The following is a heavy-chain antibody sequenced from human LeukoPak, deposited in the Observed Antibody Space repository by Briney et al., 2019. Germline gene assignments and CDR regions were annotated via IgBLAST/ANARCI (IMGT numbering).Heavy chain of an antibody. V-gene: IGHV4-34*01. D-gene: IGHD2-15*01. CDR1: GGSFSGYY. J-gene: IGHJ4*02. CDR3: AGGGNIVVVVAATTYDY. CDR2: INHSGST. Sequence: SETLSLTCAVYGGSFSGYYWSWIRQPPGKGLEWIGEINHSGSTNYNPSLKSRVTISVDTSKNQFSLKLSPVTAADTAVYYCAGGGNIVVVVAATTYDYWGQGTLVTVSS.